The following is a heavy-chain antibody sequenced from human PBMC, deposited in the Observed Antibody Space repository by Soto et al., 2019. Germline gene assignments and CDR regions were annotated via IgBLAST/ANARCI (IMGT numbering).Heavy chain of an antibody. D-gene: IGHD6-19*01. Sequence: ESGGVLVQPGGSLRLSCVASGFTFDSHWMHWVRQAPGEGLVWVSRIKTDGYAAAYADSVKGRLTISRDNTKNTVYLQMNSLRAEATAVYFCVRESGVAADCWGQGTLVTVSS. CDR1: GFTFDSHW. V-gene: IGHV3-74*01. CDR2: IKTDGYAA. CDR3: VRESGVAADC. J-gene: IGHJ4*02.